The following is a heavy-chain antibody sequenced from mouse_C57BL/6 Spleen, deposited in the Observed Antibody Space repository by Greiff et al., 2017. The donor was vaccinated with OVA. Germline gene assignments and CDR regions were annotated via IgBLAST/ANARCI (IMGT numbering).Heavy chain of an antibody. V-gene: IGHV1-82*01. CDR3: ARSNDGYYENWYFDV. CDR2: IYPGDGDT. J-gene: IGHJ1*03. D-gene: IGHD2-3*01. CDR1: GYAFSSSW. Sequence: VQLQQSGPELVKPGASVKISCKASGYAFSSSWMNWVKQRPGKGLEWIGRIYPGDGDTNYNGKFKGKATLTAEKSSSTAYMQLSSLTSEDSAVYFCARSNDGYYENWYFDVWGTGTTVTVSS.